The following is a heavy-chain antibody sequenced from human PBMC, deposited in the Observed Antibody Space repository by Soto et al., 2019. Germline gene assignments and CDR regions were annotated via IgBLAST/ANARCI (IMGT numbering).Heavy chain of an antibody. D-gene: IGHD2-2*01. CDR3: AKEGRQGVVVPASIDYYYYYMDV. Sequence: EVQLLESGGGLVQPGGSLRLSCAAAGFTFSSYAMSWVRQAPGKGLEWVSAISGSGGSTYYADSVKGRFTISRDNSKKTLYLQMDSMRAEDTAVYYCAKEGRQGVVVPASIDYYYYYMDVWCKWTTVTVSS. CDR2: ISGSGGST. V-gene: IGHV3-23*01. J-gene: IGHJ6*03. CDR1: GFTFSSYA.